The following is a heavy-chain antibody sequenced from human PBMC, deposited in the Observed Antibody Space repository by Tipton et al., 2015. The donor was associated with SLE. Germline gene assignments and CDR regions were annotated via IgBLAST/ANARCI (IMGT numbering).Heavy chain of an antibody. CDR1: GYTFTGYY. Sequence: QSGPEVKKPGASVKVSCKASGYTFTGYYMHWVRQAPGQGLEWMGRINPNSGGTNYAQKFQGRVTMTRDTSISTAYMELSRLRSDDTAVYYCARSVQGSNWYFDLWGRGTLVTVSS. V-gene: IGHV1-2*06. CDR2: INPNSGGT. J-gene: IGHJ2*01. D-gene: IGHD6-6*01. CDR3: ARSVQGSNWYFDL.